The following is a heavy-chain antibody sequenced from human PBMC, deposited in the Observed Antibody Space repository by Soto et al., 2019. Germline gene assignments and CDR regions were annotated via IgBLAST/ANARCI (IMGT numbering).Heavy chain of an antibody. CDR2: AYHNGLT. CDR3: ARDAAVPGESDRFDY. J-gene: IGHJ4*02. V-gene: IGHV4-4*02. D-gene: IGHD6-19*01. Sequence: LSLTCAVSGDSVTSNVWWSWVRQPPGKGLEWIGEAYHNGLTNYSPSLKSRVSMSVDTSRNEFSLKMTSLTAADTAIYYCARDAAVPGESDRFDYWGQGTLVTVSS. CDR1: GDSVTSNVW.